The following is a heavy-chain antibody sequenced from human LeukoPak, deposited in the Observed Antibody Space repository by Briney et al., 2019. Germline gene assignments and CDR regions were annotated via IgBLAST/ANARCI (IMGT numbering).Heavy chain of an antibody. Sequence: GGSLRLSCAASGYTFTGYYMHWVRQAPGQGLEWMGWINPNSGGTNYAQKFQGWVTMTRDTSISTAYMELSRLRSDDTAVYYCARGGELTSFYDAFDIWGQGTMVTVSS. CDR1: GYTFTGYY. J-gene: IGHJ3*02. CDR3: ARGGELTSFYDAFDI. CDR2: INPNSGGT. V-gene: IGHV1-2*04. D-gene: IGHD2-2*01.